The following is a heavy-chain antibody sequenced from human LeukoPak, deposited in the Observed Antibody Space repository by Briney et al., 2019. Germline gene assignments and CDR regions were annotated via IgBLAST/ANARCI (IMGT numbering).Heavy chain of an antibody. CDR3: ARGREYHDSTGYRY. Sequence: SQTLSLTCAVSGGSISSGGYSWSWIRQPPGKGLEWIGYIYHSGSTYYNPSLKSRVTISVDTSKSQFSLKLSSVTAADTAAYYCARGREYHDSTGYRYWGQGTLVTVSS. CDR2: IYHSGST. D-gene: IGHD3-22*01. CDR1: GGSISSGGYS. J-gene: IGHJ4*02. V-gene: IGHV4-30-2*01.